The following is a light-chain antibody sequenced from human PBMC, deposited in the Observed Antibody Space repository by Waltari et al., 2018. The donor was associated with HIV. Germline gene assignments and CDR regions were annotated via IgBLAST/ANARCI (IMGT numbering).Light chain of an antibody. J-gene: IGLJ3*02. V-gene: IGLV1-51*01. CDR1: SSTLANNY. Sequence: QSMLTQPPSVSAAPGQKVTIPCSGSSSTLANNYVSWYQHLPGASPKLVIYDNDNRPSGIPDRFSGSKSGASATLVITGLQTGDEGDYYCGTWDSSLNAGVFGGGTKLTVL. CDR2: DND. CDR3: GTWDSSLNAGV.